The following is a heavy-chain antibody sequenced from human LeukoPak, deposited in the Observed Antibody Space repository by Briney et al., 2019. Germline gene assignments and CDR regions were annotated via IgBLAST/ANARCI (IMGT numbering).Heavy chain of an antibody. Sequence: PGRSLRLSCAASGFTFSSYAMHWVRQAPGKGLGWVAVISYDGSNKYYADSVKGRFTISRDNSKNTLYLQMNSLRAEDTAVYYCAREHDSGSYQIDYWGQGTLVTVSS. CDR3: AREHDSGSYQIDY. CDR2: ISYDGSNK. D-gene: IGHD3-10*01. V-gene: IGHV3-30-3*01. J-gene: IGHJ4*02. CDR1: GFTFSSYA.